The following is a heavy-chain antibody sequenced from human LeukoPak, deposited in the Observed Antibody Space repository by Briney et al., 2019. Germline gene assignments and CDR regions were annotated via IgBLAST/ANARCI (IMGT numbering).Heavy chain of an antibody. CDR3: AREKTFGGIDY. CDR2: IYSSGST. J-gene: IGHJ4*02. Sequence: SETLSLTCTVSGGSISTYFWNWVRQPAGEGLEWIGRIYSSGSTNYKPSLKRRVAMSVDTSKNQFSLKLTSVTAADTAVYYCAREKTFGGIDYWGQGTVVTVSS. V-gene: IGHV4-4*07. D-gene: IGHD3-16*01. CDR1: GGSISTYF.